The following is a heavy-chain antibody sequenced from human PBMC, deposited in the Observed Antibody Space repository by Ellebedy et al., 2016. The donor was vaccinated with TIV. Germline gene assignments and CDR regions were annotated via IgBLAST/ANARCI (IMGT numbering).Heavy chain of an antibody. CDR3: ARGAKAVADPFDY. J-gene: IGHJ4*02. V-gene: IGHV1-3*01. CDR1: GYTFTSYA. CDR2: INAGNGNT. D-gene: IGHD6-19*01. Sequence: AASVKVSCKASGYTFTSYAMHWARQAPGQRLEWMGWINAGNGNTKYSQKFQGRVTITRDTSASTAYMELSSLRSEDTAVYYCARGAKAVADPFDYWGQGTLVTVSS.